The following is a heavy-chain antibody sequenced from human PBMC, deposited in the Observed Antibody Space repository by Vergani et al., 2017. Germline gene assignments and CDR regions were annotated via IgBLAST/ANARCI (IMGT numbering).Heavy chain of an antibody. CDR2: INHSRSI. CDR3: TRHWAVVAANNWFDP. CDR1: GGSFSGYF. V-gene: IGHV4-34*01. Sequence: QVQLLQWGAGLLKPSETLSLTCAVYGGSFSGYFWSWIRQPPGKGLEWIGEINHSRSINYNPSLKSRVTISVDTSKNQFSLKLSSVTAADTAVYYCTRHWAVVAANNWFDPWGQGTLVTVSS. J-gene: IGHJ5*02. D-gene: IGHD2-15*01.